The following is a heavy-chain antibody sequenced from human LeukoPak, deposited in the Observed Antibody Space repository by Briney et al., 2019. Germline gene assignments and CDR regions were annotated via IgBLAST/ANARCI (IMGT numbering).Heavy chain of an antibody. CDR3: ARAFSSGYWFDP. CDR2: MFHGGST. CDR1: GGSFSGYY. V-gene: IGHV4-34*12. J-gene: IGHJ5*02. D-gene: IGHD3-22*01. Sequence: SETLSLTCAVYGGSFSGYYWVWIRQPPGEGLEWIGSMFHGGSTYDNPSLKSRVTISGDTSKNQFSLKLTSVIATDTAIYYCARAFSSGYWFDPWGQGTLVTVSS.